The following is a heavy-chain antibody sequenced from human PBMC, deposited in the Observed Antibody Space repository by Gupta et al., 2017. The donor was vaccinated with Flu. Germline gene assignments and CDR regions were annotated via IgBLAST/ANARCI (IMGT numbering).Heavy chain of an antibody. J-gene: IGHJ4*02. D-gene: IGHD2-21*02. CDR3: ARKDNCGGDCYSFDY. CDR1: GFTFSRYN. V-gene: IGHV3-21*01. Sequence: EVQLVESGGGLVKPGGSLRLSCAASGFTFSRYNMNWVRQAPGKGLEWVSSISSSGSYIYYADSVKGRFTISRDNAKNSLYLQMNSLRAEDTAVYYCARKDNCGGDCYSFDYWGQGTLVTVSS. CDR2: ISSSGSYI.